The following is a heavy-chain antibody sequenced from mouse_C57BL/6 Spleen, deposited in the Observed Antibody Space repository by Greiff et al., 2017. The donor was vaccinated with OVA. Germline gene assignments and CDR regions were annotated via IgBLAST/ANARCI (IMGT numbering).Heavy chain of an antibody. Sequence: EVQLQQSGTVLARPGASVKMSCKTSGYTFTSYWMHWVKQRPGQGLEWIGAIYPGNSDTSYNQKFKGKAKLTAVTSASTAYMELNSLTNEDSAVYYCARGGDCDDGDWCFDVWGTGTTVTVSS. V-gene: IGHV1-5*01. CDR1: GYTFTSYW. CDR3: ARGGDCDDGDWCFDV. J-gene: IGHJ1*03. D-gene: IGHD2-12*01. CDR2: IYPGNSDT.